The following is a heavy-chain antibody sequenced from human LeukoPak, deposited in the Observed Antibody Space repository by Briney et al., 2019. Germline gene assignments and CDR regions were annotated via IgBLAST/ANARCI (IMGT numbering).Heavy chain of an antibody. CDR3: ARRDPSSYPFFDY. D-gene: IGHD2-2*01. Sequence: SETLSLTCTVSGGSISSYYWTWIRQPPGKGPEYIGYVYYTGSTNYNPSLKSRVTISVDTAKSQFSLKLSSVTAADTAVYYCARRDPSSYPFFDYWGRGTLVTVSS. CDR1: GGSISSYY. J-gene: IGHJ4*02. V-gene: IGHV4-59*08. CDR2: VYYTGST.